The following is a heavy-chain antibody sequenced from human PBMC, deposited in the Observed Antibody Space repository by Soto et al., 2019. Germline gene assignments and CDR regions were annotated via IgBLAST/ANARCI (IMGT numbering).Heavy chain of an antibody. CDR2: MNPKSGNT. J-gene: IGHJ4*02. Sequence: QVQLVQSGAEVKKLGASVKVSCKASGYTFTNYDINWVRQATGQGLEWMGWMNPKSGNTGFAQQFQGRVTMTRNTDISTAYMVLSSLRTEDTAVYYCARLWGSIDYWGQGTLVTVSS. CDR1: GYTFTNYD. V-gene: IGHV1-8*01. CDR3: ARLWGSIDY. D-gene: IGHD3-16*01.